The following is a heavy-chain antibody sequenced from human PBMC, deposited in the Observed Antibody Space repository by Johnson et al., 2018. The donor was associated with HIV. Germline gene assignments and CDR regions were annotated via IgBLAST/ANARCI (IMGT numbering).Heavy chain of an antibody. D-gene: IGHD1-1*01. CDR3: ARDGTETGPDDAFDI. CDR1: GFSISSNY. J-gene: IGHJ3*02. CDR2: IYRAGST. Sequence: MLLVEYGGGLVQPGGSLRLSCAASGFSISSNYMSWIRQAPGKGLEWVSVIYRAGSTYYADSVKDRFTISRDISKNTIYLQMNSLRAEDTAMYYCARDGTETGPDDAFDIWGQGTMVTVSS. V-gene: IGHV3-66*01.